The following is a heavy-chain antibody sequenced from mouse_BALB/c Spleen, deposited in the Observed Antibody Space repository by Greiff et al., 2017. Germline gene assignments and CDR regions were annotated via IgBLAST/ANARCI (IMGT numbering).Heavy chain of an antibody. CDR2: INSDGGST. J-gene: IGHJ1*01. V-gene: IGHV5-2*03. CDR3: ARQGYYGSRPYWYFDV. Sequence: EVKLVESGGGLVQPGESLKLSCESNEYEFPSHDMSWVRKTPEKRLELVAAINSDGGSTYYPDTMERRFIISSDNTKKTLYLQMSSLRSEDTALYYCARQGYYGSRPYWYFDVWGAGTTVTASS. CDR1: EYEFPSHD. D-gene: IGHD1-1*01.